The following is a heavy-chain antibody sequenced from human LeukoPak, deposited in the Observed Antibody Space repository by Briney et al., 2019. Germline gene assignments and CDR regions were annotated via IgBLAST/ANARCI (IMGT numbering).Heavy chain of an antibody. CDR3: ARDPDIVVVPAAIGENNWFDP. D-gene: IGHD2-2*02. Sequence: ASVKVSCKASGGTFSSYAISWVRQAPGQGLEWMGRIIPILGIANYAQKFQGRVTITADKSTSTAYMGLSSLRSEDTAVYYCARDPDIVVVPAAIGENNWFDPWGQGTLVTVSS. CDR1: GGTFSSYA. J-gene: IGHJ5*02. V-gene: IGHV1-69*04. CDR2: IIPILGIA.